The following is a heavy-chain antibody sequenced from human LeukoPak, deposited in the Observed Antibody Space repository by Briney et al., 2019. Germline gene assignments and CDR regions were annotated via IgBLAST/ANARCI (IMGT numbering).Heavy chain of an antibody. CDR1: GYTFTRYG. Sequence: AAVKVSCKASGYTFTRYGMNWVRQAPGQGLEWMGWISTYNGDTEYAQKMQGRVTMTRDTSTTTAYMELRSRRFDDTGVYYCARDMGLQFLEWPFDPWGQGTLVSVSS. CDR2: ISTYNGDT. J-gene: IGHJ5*02. D-gene: IGHD3-3*01. CDR3: ARDMGLQFLEWPFDP. V-gene: IGHV1-18*01.